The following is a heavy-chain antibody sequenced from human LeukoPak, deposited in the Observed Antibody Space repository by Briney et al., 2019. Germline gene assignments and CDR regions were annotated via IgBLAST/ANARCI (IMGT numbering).Heavy chain of an antibody. D-gene: IGHD6-13*01. J-gene: IGHJ1*01. V-gene: IGHV1-2*06. CDR1: GYTFTGYY. CDR3: ARVDGSSSSWFNKEYFQH. CDR2: INPNSGGT. Sequence: ASVKVSCKASGYTFTGYYMHWVRQAPGQGLEWTGRINPNSGGTNYAQKLQGRVTMTRGTSISTAYMELSRLRSDDTAVYYCARVDGSSSSWFNKEYFQHWGQGTLVTVPS.